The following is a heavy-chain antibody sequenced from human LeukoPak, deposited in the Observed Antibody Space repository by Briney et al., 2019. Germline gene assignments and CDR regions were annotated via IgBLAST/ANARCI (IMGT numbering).Heavy chain of an antibody. Sequence: SGTLSLTCAVSGGSISSSNWWSWVRQPPGKGLEWIGEIYHSGSTNYNPSLKSRVTISVDKSKNQFSLKLSSVTAADTAVYYCARDEVVAGNKRYFDLWGRGTLVTVSS. D-gene: IGHD6-19*01. CDR1: GGSISSSNW. J-gene: IGHJ2*01. CDR2: IYHSGST. V-gene: IGHV4-4*02. CDR3: ARDEVVAGNKRYFDL.